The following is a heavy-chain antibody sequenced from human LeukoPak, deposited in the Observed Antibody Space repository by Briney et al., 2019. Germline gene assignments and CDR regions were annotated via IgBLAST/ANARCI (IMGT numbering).Heavy chain of an antibody. V-gene: IGHV3-7*01. CDR2: IKQDGSEK. J-gene: IGHJ4*02. D-gene: IGHD6-6*01. CDR1: GFTFSSYW. Sequence: GGSLRLSCAASGFTFSSYWMSWVRQAPGKGLEWVANIKQDGSEKYYVDSVRGRFTISRDNAKNSLYLQMNSLRAEDTAVYYCARDRAERSHSSSWGTVGYWGQGTLVTVSS. CDR3: ARDRAERSHSSSWGTVGY.